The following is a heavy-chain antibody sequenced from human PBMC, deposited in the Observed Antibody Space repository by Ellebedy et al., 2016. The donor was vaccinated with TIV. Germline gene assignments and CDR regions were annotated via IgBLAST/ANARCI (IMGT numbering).Heavy chain of an antibody. D-gene: IGHD3-3*01. CDR3: ARLALDYDFWSGYDYYYYYYGMDV. Sequence: ASVKVSXXASGYTFTSYYMHWVRQAPGQGLEWMGIINPSGGSTSYAQKFQGRVTMTRDTSTSTVYMELSSLRSEDTAVYYCARLALDYDFWSGYDYYYYYYGMDVWGQGTTVTVSS. CDR2: INPSGGST. CDR1: GYTFTSYY. V-gene: IGHV1-46*01. J-gene: IGHJ6*02.